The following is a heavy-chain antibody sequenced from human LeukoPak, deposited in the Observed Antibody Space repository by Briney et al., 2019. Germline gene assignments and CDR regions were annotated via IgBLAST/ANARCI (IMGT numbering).Heavy chain of an antibody. CDR1: GGSNY. D-gene: IGHD6-13*01. Sequence: SETLSLTCTVSGGSNYWTWIRQAPGKGLEWIAYIHYSGSPHYNPSLRSRVTISIDTSKNQFSLKLSSVTAADTAVYYCARPFLGVYSTTSRAFDIWGQGTMVAVSS. V-gene: IGHV4-59*12. CDR3: ARPFLGVYSTTSRAFDI. J-gene: IGHJ3*02. CDR2: IHYSGSP.